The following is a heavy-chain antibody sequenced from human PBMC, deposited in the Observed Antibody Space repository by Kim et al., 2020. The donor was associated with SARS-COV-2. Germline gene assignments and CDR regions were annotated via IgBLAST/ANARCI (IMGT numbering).Heavy chain of an antibody. V-gene: IGHV3-73*01. Sequence: GGSLRLSCAASGFTFSGSVMHWVRQASGKGLEWVGLIRSKAHSYATEYAASVKGRITISSDDSTNTAHLQINSLKTADTAEYYCPRYRPAAIDDFQYWG. J-gene: IGHJ1*01. D-gene: IGHD2-2*01. CDR1: GFTFSGSV. CDR3: PRYRPAAIDDFQY. CDR2: IRSKAHSYAT.